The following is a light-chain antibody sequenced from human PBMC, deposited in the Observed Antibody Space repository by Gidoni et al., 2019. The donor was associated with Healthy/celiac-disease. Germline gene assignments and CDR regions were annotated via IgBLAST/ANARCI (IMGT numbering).Light chain of an antibody. CDR2: AAS. J-gene: IGKJ2*01. V-gene: IGKV1-27*01. Sequence: DIQMTQSPSSLSASVGDRVTITCRASQGISNYLAWYQQKPGKVPKLLIYAASTLQSGVPSRFSGSGSGTDFTLTISSLQPEDVATYYCQKDNSASRMYTFGQGTKLEIK. CDR1: QGISNY. CDR3: QKDNSASRMYT.